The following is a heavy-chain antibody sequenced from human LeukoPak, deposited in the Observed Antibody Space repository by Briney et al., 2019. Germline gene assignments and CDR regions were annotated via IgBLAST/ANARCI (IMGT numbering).Heavy chain of an antibody. CDR1: GYSISSGYY. J-gene: IGHJ5*02. V-gene: IGHV4-38-2*01. CDR2: IYHSGST. CDR3: ARQGQQLDNWFDP. D-gene: IGHD6-13*01. Sequence: TSETLSLTCAVSGYSISSGYYWVWIRQPPGKGLEWIGSIYHSGSTYYNPSLKSRVTISVDTSKNQFSLKLSSVTAADTAVYYCARQGQQLDNWFDPWGQGTQVTVSS.